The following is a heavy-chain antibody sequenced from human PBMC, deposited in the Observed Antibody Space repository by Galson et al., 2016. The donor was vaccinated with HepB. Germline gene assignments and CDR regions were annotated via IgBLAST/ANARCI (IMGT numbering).Heavy chain of an antibody. J-gene: IGHJ4*02. V-gene: IGHV3-23*01. CDR1: GFIFSNYA. CDR3: ANTPPGSSIQYFDY. CDR2: ISGSGAGT. Sequence: SLRLSCAASGFIFSNYAMSWVRQAPGKGLEWVSAISGSGAGTNYADSVRGRFTIPRDNSKNTLYLQMNSLTAEDTAVYYCANTPPGSSIQYFDYWGQGTLVTVSS. D-gene: IGHD6-6*01.